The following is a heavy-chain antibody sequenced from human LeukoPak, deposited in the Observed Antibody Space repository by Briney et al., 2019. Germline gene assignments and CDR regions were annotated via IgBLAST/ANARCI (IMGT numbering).Heavy chain of an antibody. CDR1: GYTFTSYY. V-gene: IGHV1-2*02. CDR2: INPDTGDT. Sequence: GASVKVSCKASGYTFTSYYMHWVRQAPGQGLEWMGWINPDTGDTNYAQKFQGRVTMTRDTSVSTAYMELSGLQYDDTAMYYCSIFEVWGQGTMVTISS. D-gene: IGHD2-21*01. J-gene: IGHJ3*01. CDR3: SIFEV.